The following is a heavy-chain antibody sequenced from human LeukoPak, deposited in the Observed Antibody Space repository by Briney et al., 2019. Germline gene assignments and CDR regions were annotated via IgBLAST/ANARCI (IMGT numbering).Heavy chain of an antibody. J-gene: IGHJ6*03. CDR1: GGSISSGGYY. CDR2: IYYSGST. Sequence: SQTLSLTCTVSGGSISSGGYYWSWIRQHPGKGLEWIGYIYYSGSTYYNPSLKSRVTISVDTSKNQFSLKLSSVTAADTAVYYCARSRAIFGATYYMDVWGKGTTVTVSS. CDR3: ARSRAIFGATYYMDV. V-gene: IGHV4-31*03. D-gene: IGHD3-3*01.